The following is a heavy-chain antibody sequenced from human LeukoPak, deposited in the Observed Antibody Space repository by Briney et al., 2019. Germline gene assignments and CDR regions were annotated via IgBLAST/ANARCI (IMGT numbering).Heavy chain of an antibody. CDR3: ARDNGWFGEQYGMDV. CDR2: IRNKANSYAT. CDR1: GFTFSGSA. Sequence: GGSLKLSCAASGFTFSGSAMHWVRQASGKGLEWVGRIRNKANSYATAYAASVNGRFTISRDDSKNTVYLQMNSLRAEDTAVYYCARDNGWFGEQYGMDVWGQETTVTVSS. V-gene: IGHV3-73*01. J-gene: IGHJ6*02. D-gene: IGHD3-10*01.